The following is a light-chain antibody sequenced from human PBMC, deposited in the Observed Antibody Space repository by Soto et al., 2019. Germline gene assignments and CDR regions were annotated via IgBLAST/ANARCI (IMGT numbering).Light chain of an antibody. CDR3: NSYTSTTAYV. CDR2: SQN. V-gene: IGLV1-47*02. J-gene: IGLJ1*01. Sequence: QLVLTQPPSASGTPGQRVAISCSGSRSNIGNNHVYWYQQLPGTAPKLLIYSQNQRPAGVPARFSGSKSGTSASLAISGLRSEDEAAYYCNSYTSTTAYVFGTGTKLTVL. CDR1: RSNIGNNH.